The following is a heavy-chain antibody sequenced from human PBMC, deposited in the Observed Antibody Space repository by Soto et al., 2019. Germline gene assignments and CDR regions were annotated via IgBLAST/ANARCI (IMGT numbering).Heavy chain of an antibody. J-gene: IGHJ6*02. CDR1: GFTFSSYA. CDR2: ISYDGSNK. Sequence: QVQLVESGGGVVQPGRSLRLSCAASGFTFSSYAMHWVRQAPGKGLEWVAVISYDGSNKYYADSVKGRFTISRDNSKNKLYLQMNSVRAEDTAVYYCAREQDSYGYSGRVYYYYGRAVWGQGTTVTVSS. CDR3: AREQDSYGYSGRVYYYYGRAV. V-gene: IGHV3-30-3*01. D-gene: IGHD5-18*01.